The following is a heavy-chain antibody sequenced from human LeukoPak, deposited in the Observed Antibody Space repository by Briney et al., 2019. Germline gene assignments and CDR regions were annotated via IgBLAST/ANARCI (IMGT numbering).Heavy chain of an antibody. Sequence: PSETLSLTCSVSGGSISSYYGSWIRQPPGKGLEGIGYLYYSGSTNSNPSLKSRVTMSVDTSKNQFSLKLRSVTAADTAVYYCARGGSGISNAFDIWGQGTMVTVSS. V-gene: IGHV4-59*01. J-gene: IGHJ3*02. CDR2: LYYSGST. CDR1: GGSISSYY. CDR3: ARGGSGISNAFDI. D-gene: IGHD3-10*01.